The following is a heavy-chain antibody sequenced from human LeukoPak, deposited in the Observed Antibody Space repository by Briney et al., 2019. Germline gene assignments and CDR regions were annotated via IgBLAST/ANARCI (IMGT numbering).Heavy chain of an antibody. CDR2: LISSGATT. Sequence: GGSLRLSCAASGFAFSKYAMSWVRQAPGKGLEWVSSLISSGATTYYADSVKGRLTISRDNSKNTVHLQMDSLRAEDSAIYYCAKNAGYSYGLYYFDYWGQGTLVTVSS. CDR3: AKNAGYSYGLYYFDY. D-gene: IGHD5-18*01. J-gene: IGHJ4*02. CDR1: GFAFSKYA. V-gene: IGHV3-23*01.